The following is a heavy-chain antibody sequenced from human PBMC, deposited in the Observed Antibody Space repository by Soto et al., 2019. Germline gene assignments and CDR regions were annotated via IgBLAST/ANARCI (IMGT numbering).Heavy chain of an antibody. D-gene: IGHD2-15*01. V-gene: IGHV4-30-4*01. Sequence: SETLSLTXTVSGGSISSGDYYWSWIRQPPGKGLEWIGYIYYSGGTYYNPSLKSRVTISVDTSKNQFSLKLSSVTAADTAVYYCARYWVVNNWFDPWGQGTLVTVSS. CDR2: IYYSGGT. J-gene: IGHJ5*02. CDR1: GGSISSGDYY. CDR3: ARYWVVNNWFDP.